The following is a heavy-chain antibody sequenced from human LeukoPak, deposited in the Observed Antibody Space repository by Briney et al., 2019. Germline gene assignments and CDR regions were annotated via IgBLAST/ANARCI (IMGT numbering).Heavy chain of an antibody. V-gene: IGHV3-66*02. CDR1: KFTVSSNY. D-gene: IGHD3-10*02. CDR3: ARDGRERQDAFDI. J-gene: IGHJ3*02. Sequence: GGSLRLSCAASKFTVSSNYISWVRQAPGKGLEWVSVIYSGGSTYYADSVKGRFTISRDNSKNTLYLQMNSLRAEDTAVYYCARDGRERQDAFDIWGQGTMVTVSS. CDR2: IYSGGST.